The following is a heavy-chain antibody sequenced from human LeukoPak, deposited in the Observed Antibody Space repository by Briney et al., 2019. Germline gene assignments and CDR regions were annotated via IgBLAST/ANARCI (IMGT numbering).Heavy chain of an antibody. CDR1: GYTFTGYY. CDR3: AMLDTAMGTDY. J-gene: IGHJ4*02. V-gene: IGHV1-2*04. Sequence: ASVKVSCKASGYTFTGYYMHWVRQAPGQGLEWMGWINPNSGGTNYAQKFRGWVTMTRDTSISTAYMELSRLRSDDTAVYYCAMLDTAMGTDYWGQGTLVTVSS. D-gene: IGHD5-18*01. CDR2: INPNSGGT.